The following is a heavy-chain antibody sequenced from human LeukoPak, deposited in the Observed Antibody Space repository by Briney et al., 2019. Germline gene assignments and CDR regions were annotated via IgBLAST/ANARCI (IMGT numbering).Heavy chain of an antibody. CDR1: GYTFTSYY. CDR3: ARDWPTPKPYYYYYGMDV. J-gene: IGHJ6*02. Sequence: GASVKVSCKASGYTFTSYYMHWVRQAPGQGLEWMGIINPSGGSTSYAQKFQGRVTMTRDTSTSTVYMELSSLRSEDTAVYYCARDWPTPKPYYYYYGMDVWGQGTTVTVSS. D-gene: IGHD2-15*01. V-gene: IGHV1-46*01. CDR2: INPSGGST.